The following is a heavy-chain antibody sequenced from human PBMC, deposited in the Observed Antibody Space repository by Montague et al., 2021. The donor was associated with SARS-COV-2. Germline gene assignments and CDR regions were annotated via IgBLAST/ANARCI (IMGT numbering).Heavy chain of an antibody. J-gene: IGHJ4*02. D-gene: IGHD6-19*01. CDR3: AKALYSGGFFFESGSDF. V-gene: IGHV3-23*01. CDR1: GFTFGDYA. Sequence: SLRLSCVASGFTFGDYAINLFRQAPGKGLEWVASISGDGATAYYSESVPGRFAISRDNSKNTVLLQMDSLRVKDAAVYYCAKALYSGGFFFESGSDFWGQGTLVTVSS. CDR2: ISGDGATA.